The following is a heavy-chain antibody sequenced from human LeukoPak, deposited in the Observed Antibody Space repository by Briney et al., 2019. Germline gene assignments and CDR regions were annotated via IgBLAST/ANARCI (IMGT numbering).Heavy chain of an antibody. CDR3: ARAQDTYNSLYFDY. V-gene: IGHV3-74*01. J-gene: IGHJ4*02. CDR2: IHSDGRIT. Sequence: GGSLRLSCAGSGFTFSSYWMHWVRQAPGKGLVWVSRIHSDGRITTYADFVKGRFTISKDTARNTLYLQMNTLRVEDTAVYYCARAQDTYNSLYFDYWGQGALVTVSS. CDR1: GFTFSSYW. D-gene: IGHD5-24*01.